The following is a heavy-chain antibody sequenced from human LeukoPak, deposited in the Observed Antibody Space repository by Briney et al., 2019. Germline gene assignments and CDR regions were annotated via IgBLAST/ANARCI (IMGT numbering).Heavy chain of an antibody. CDR2: IYPGDSDA. J-gene: IGHJ4*02. CDR3: ARLPTQYCSSTSCYGFDY. CDR1: GYSFTSYW. Sequence: RGESLKISCKCSGYSFTSYWIGWVRQMPGKGLEWMGIIYPGDSDARYSPSFQGQVTISADKSISTAYLQWSSLKASDTAMYYCARLPTQYCSSTSCYGFDYWGQGTLVTVSS. D-gene: IGHD2-2*01. V-gene: IGHV5-51*01.